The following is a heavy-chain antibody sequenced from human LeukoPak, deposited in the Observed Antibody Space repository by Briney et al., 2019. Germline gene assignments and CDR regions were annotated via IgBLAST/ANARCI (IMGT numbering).Heavy chain of an antibody. J-gene: IGHJ6*03. Sequence: GGSLRLSCAASGIILSSYWMSWVRQAPGKGLEWVANIKQDGSEKWYVDSVKGRFTISRDNAKNSLYLQMNSLRAEDTALYYCARVRGYYDLRTYYYYMDVWGKGTTVTVSS. CDR1: GIILSSYW. V-gene: IGHV3-7*03. CDR2: IKQDGSEK. D-gene: IGHD3-22*01. CDR3: ARVRGYYDLRTYYYYMDV.